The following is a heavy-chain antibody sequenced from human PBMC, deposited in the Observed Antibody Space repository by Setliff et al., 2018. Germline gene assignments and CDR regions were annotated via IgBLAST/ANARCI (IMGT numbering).Heavy chain of an antibody. D-gene: IGHD5-18*01. V-gene: IGHV1-69*05. CDR2: TIPMFGTT. Sequence: GASVKVSCKASGGTFSNYDISWVRQAPGQGLEWMGGTIPMFGTTEYAQKFQGRLTIITDESTSTAYMELSSLTSADTAVYYCAREGVDTRSSTDYRYYMDVWGKGTTVTVSS. CDR1: GGTFSNYD. CDR3: AREGVDTRSSTDYRYYMDV. J-gene: IGHJ6*03.